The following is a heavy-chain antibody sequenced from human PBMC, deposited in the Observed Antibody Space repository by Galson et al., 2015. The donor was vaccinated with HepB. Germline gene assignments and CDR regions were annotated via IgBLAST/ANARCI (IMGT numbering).Heavy chain of an antibody. D-gene: IGHD3-3*01. CDR1: GFTVSSNY. V-gene: IGHV3-53*01. CDR2: IYSGGST. J-gene: IGHJ2*01. Sequence: SLRLSCAASGFTVSSNYMSWVRQAPGKGLEWVSVIYSGGSTYYADSVKGRFTISRDNSKNTLYLQMNSLRAEDTAVYYCARDNGQTYYDFWSGYYSYWYFDLWGRGTLVTVSS. CDR3: ARDNGQTYYDFWSGYYSYWYFDL.